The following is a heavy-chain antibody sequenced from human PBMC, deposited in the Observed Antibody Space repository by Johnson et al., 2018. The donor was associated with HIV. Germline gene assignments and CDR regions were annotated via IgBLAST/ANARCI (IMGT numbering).Heavy chain of an antibody. CDR3: ATDHHTAPLFIMNAFDI. V-gene: IGHV3-15*01. J-gene: IGHJ3*02. CDR2: IRSKTAGGTI. CDR1: GMAFSDLW. D-gene: IGHD3-16*01. Sequence: VQLVESGGGLVKPGGSLTVSCAASGMAFSDLWMNWVRQAPGKGLEWVGRIRSKTAGGTIEYAAPVKGRFTIPRDDSKDTLYLQMNSLKIEDTAVYYCATDHHTAPLFIMNAFDIWGQGTMVTVSS.